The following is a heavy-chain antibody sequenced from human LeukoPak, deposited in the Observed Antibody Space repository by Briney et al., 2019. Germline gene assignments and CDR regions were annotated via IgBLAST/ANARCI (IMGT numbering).Heavy chain of an antibody. D-gene: IGHD3-22*01. J-gene: IGHJ4*02. Sequence: ASVKVSCKASGYTFTSYYMYWVRQAPGQGLEWMGIINPSAGSTSYAQKFQGRVTMTRDTSTSTVYMELSSLRSEDTAVYYCARDLDSSGYYPSFDYWGQGTLVTVSS. CDR2: INPSAGST. V-gene: IGHV1-46*03. CDR3: ARDLDSSGYYPSFDY. CDR1: GYTFTSYY.